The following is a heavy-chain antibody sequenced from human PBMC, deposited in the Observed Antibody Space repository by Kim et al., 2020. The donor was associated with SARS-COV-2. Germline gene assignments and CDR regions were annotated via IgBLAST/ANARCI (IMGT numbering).Heavy chain of an antibody. Sequence: ASVKVSCKASGYTFTSYAMNWVRQAPGQGLEWMGWINTNTGNPTYAQGFTGRFVFSLDTSVSTAYLQISSLKAEDTAVYYCARDFDETIFGVVIIGIYYYGMDVWGQGTTVTVSS. CDR3: ARDFDETIFGVVIIGIYYYGMDV. V-gene: IGHV7-4-1*02. D-gene: IGHD3-3*01. CDR2: INTNTGNP. J-gene: IGHJ6*02. CDR1: GYTFTSYA.